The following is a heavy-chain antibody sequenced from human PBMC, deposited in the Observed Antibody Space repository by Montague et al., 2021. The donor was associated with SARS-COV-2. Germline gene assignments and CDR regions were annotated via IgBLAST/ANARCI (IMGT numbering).Heavy chain of an antibody. Sequence: SETLSLTCTVSGGSITTSSAFHWAWVRQPPGKGLEWIGNVHYTGTTYYNPSLRSRVTISVDTPREQFSLRLSSVTAADTAVYHCARLPTGYPNWFDPWGQGTLVTVSS. D-gene: IGHD3-9*01. V-gene: IGHV4-39*01. CDR3: ARLPTGYPNWFDP. CDR1: GGSITTSSAFH. CDR2: VHYTGTT. J-gene: IGHJ5*02.